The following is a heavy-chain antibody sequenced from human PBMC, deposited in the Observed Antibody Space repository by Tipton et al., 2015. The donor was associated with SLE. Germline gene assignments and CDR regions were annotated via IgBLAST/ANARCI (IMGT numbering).Heavy chain of an antibody. CDR3: ARRTGGYYDSSGTEPPFDY. CDR1: GGSFSGYY. Sequence: TLSLTCAVYGGSFSGYYWSWIRQPPGKGLEWIGEINHSGSTNYNPSLKSRVTISVDTSKNQFSLKLSSVTAADTAVYYCARRTGGYYDSSGTEPPFDYWGQGTLVTVSS. CDR2: INHSGST. J-gene: IGHJ4*02. D-gene: IGHD3-22*01. V-gene: IGHV4-34*01.